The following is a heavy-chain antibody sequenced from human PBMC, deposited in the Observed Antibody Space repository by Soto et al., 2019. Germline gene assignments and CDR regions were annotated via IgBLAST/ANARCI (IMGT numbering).Heavy chain of an antibody. CDR1: GYTFTRCY. Sequence: DSVKVSFKASGYTFTRCYMHWLRKALGQGLELIEWINPNIGGTNYSQKFQGRLTITGDTSISTADMELCQLRSLYKAVYYCARDNKDPDYWGQGALVTVSS. V-gene: IGHV1-2*02. J-gene: IGHJ4*02. CDR2: INPNIGGT. CDR3: ARDNKDPDY.